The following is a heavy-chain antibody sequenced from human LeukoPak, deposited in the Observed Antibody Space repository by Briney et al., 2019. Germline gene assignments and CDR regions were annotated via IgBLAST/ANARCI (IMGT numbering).Heavy chain of an antibody. CDR3: ATSPLTTVTTFYAFDI. CDR1: GYTLTELP. D-gene: IGHD4-17*01. CDR2: FDPEDGET. J-gene: IGHJ3*02. Sequence: GASVKVSCKVSGYTLTELPMHWVRQAPGKGLEWMGGFDPEDGETIYAQKFQGRVTMTEDTSTDTAYMELSSLRSEDTAVYYCATSPLTTVTTFYAFDIWGQGTMVTVSS. V-gene: IGHV1-24*01.